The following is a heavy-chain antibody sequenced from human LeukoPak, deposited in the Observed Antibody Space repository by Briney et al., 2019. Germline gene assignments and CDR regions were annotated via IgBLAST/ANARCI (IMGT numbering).Heavy chain of an antibody. CDR2: ISHNSDTI. CDR1: GFTFNIYG. CDR3: ARATRNGYDY. V-gene: IGHV3-48*04. J-gene: IGHJ4*02. Sequence: PGGSLRLSCAASGFTFNIYGMNWVRQAPGKGPEWVSYISHNSDTIYYVDSVKGRFTMSRDNTKKSLYLQLNSLRVEDTAICYCARATRNGYDYWGQGTLVTVSS. D-gene: IGHD5-24*01.